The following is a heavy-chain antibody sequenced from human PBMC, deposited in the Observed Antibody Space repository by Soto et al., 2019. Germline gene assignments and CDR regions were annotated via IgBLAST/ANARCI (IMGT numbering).Heavy chain of an antibody. D-gene: IGHD1-1*01. Sequence: QMQLQESGPGLVKPSETLSLTCTVSGGSISRNSYYWGWIRQPPGKGLEWIGSIYYSGSTCYHPSLTGXLXSXXDTSKNQFSLKLSAVTAADTAVYYCARHDWNGVDYWGQGTLVTVSS. V-gene: IGHV4-39*01. CDR2: IYYSGST. CDR3: ARHDWNGVDY. J-gene: IGHJ4*02. CDR1: GGSISRNSYY.